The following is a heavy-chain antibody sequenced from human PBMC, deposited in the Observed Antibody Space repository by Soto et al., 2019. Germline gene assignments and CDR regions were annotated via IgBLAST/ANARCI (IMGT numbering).Heavy chain of an antibody. J-gene: IGHJ6*02. Sequence: EVQLLQSGGGLVRPGRSLTLSCAASRFTFTTYAMTWVRQAPGKGLEWVSSFTANGGRSYYADSVKGRFTISRDSSKKTLYLQMNSLRAEDTAVYYRAKDQQPEGPILFFPPVSTPDGMDVWGQGTTVTVSS. D-gene: IGHD3-3*01. CDR3: AKDQQPEGPILFFPPVSTPDGMDV. V-gene: IGHV3-23*01. CDR2: FTANGGRS. CDR1: RFTFTTYA.